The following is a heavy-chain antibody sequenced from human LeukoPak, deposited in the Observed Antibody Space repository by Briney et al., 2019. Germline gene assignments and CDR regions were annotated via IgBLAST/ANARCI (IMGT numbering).Heavy chain of an antibody. CDR3: AKDGFDY. Sequence: KPSETLSLTCTVSGGSISSYYWSWIRQPPGKGLKWIGNIYYSGYTIYSPSLRSRVTISDDTSRNLFSLKLSSVTAADTAVYYCAKDGFDYWGQGTLVTVSS. V-gene: IGHV4-59*12. J-gene: IGHJ4*02. CDR1: GGSISSYY. CDR2: IYYSGYT.